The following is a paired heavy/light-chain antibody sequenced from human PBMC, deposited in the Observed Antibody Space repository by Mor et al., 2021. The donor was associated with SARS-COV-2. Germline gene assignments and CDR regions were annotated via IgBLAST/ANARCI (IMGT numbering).Light chain of an antibody. Sequence: DIQMTQSPSSLSASVGDRVTITCRASQSISSSLNWYQQKPGKAPELLIYAASSLQSGVPSRFSGSGSGTDFTLTISSLQPEDFATYYCQQSYSIFFTFGPGTKVNIK. CDR2: AAS. CDR1: QSISSS. CDR3: QQSYSIFFT. V-gene: IGKV1-39*01. J-gene: IGKJ3*01.
Heavy chain of an antibody. J-gene: IGHJ2*01. CDR2: IVSNDEK. Sequence: QVTLKESGPALVKPTETLTLTCTVSGFSLSNARMGVTWIRQPPGKALEWLAHIVSNDEKSYSTSLKSRLTISKDTSKSQVVLTMTNMDPVDAATYYCARTQATYYYDSSGYYWYFDLWGRGTLVTVSS. CDR3: ARTQATYYYDSSGYYWYFDL. D-gene: IGHD3-22*01. CDR1: GFSLSNARMG. V-gene: IGHV2-26*01.